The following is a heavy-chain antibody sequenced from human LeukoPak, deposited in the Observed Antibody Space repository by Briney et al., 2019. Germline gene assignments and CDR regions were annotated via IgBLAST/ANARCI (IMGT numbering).Heavy chain of an antibody. CDR1: GYSFTSYW. Sequence: GESLKISCKGSGYSFTSYWIGWVRQMPGKGLEWMGIIYPGDSDTRYSPSFQGQVTISADKSISTAYLQWSSLKASDTAMYYCARRRGDCSSTSCYTMVDAFDIWGQGTMVTVSS. V-gene: IGHV5-51*01. D-gene: IGHD2-2*02. J-gene: IGHJ3*02. CDR3: ARRRGDCSSTSCYTMVDAFDI. CDR2: IYPGDSDT.